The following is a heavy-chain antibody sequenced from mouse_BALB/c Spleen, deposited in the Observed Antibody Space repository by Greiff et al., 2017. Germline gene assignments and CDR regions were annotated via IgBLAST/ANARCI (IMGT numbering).Heavy chain of an antibody. V-gene: IGHV14-4*02. CDR3: NDGRLGN. CDR2: IDPENGDT. D-gene: IGHD4-1*01. Sequence: VQLQQSGAELVRSGASVKLSCTASGFNIKDYYMHWVKQRPEQGLEWIGWIDPENGDTEYAPKFQGKATMTADTSSNTAYLQLSSLTSEDTAVYYCNDGRLGNWGQGTLVTVSA. CDR1: GFNIKDYY. J-gene: IGHJ3*01.